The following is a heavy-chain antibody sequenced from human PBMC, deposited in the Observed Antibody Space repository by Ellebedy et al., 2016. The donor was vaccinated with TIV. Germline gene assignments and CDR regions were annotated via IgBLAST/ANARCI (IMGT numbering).Heavy chain of an antibody. Sequence: PGGSLRLSCAASGFTFSSYGMHWVRQAPGKGLEWVAIIWYDGSNKYYADSVKGRFTISRDNAKNSLYLQMNSLRAEDTAVYYCTRENWYIDYWGQGTLVTVSS. D-gene: IGHD1-1*01. J-gene: IGHJ4*02. CDR3: TRENWYIDY. CDR1: GFTFSSYG. V-gene: IGHV3-33*08. CDR2: IWYDGSNK.